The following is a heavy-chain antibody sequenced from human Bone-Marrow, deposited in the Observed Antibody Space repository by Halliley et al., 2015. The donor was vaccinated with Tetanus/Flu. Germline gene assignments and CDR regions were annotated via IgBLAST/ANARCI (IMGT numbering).Heavy chain of an antibody. CDR2: LYSDGTTT. V-gene: IGHV3-74*01. D-gene: IGHD6-13*01. J-gene: IGHJ3*02. Sequence: VSRLYSDGTTTDYADSVKGRFTISRDNAKNTLFLQMNSLRPEDTAVYYCARGAVPGTGQDAFDIWGHGTMVTVSS. CDR3: ARGAVPGTGQDAFDI.